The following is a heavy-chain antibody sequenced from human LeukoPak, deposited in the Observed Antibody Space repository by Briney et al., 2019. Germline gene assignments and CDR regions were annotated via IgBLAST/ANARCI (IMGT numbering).Heavy chain of an antibody. CDR1: GFIVSGDF. V-gene: IGHV3-53*01. Sequence: GGSLRLSCAASGFIVSGDFMSWVRQAPGKGLEWVSVIYGDGSTYYADSVEGRFTISRDNSKNTLDLQVTGLRAEDTAVYYCARERGRGRDSPWFDYWGQGTLVTVSS. J-gene: IGHJ4*02. CDR2: IYGDGST. D-gene: IGHD1-26*01. CDR3: ARERGRGRDSPWFDY.